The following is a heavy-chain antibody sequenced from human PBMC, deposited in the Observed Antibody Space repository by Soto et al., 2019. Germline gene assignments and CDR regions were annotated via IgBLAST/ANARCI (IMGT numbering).Heavy chain of an antibody. J-gene: IGHJ6*02. CDR2: IYYSGST. Sequence: PSXTLSLTCTVSGGPMSSSSYYWCWIRQPPGKGLEWIGSIYYSGSTYYNPSLKSRVTISVDTSKNQFSLKLSSVTAADTAVYYCARHMGWYDGMDVWGQGTTVTVSS. CDR3: ARHMGWYDGMDV. D-gene: IGHD6-19*01. CDR1: GGPMSSSSYY. V-gene: IGHV4-39*01.